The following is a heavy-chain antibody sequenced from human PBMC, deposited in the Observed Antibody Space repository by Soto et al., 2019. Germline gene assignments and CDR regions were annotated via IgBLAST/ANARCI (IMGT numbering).Heavy chain of an antibody. J-gene: IGHJ4*02. V-gene: IGHV1-2*02. Sequence: ASVTVSCKASGYTFTGHFMHWVRQAPGQGFEWMGWINPNSGGTNYVQRFQGRVSMTRDTSISTAYMELSRLTSDDTVVYYCARDDYGGNSGVLVDFWGQGTLVTVSS. CDR3: ARDDYGGNSGVLVDF. CDR2: INPNSGGT. D-gene: IGHD4-17*01. CDR1: GYTFTGHF.